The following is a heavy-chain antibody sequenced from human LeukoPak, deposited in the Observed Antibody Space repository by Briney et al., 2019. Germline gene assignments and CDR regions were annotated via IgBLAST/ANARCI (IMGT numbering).Heavy chain of an antibody. Sequence: PGGSLRLSCVASGFTFDDYAMHWVRQAPGKGLEWVSGISWNSGSIGYADSVKGRFTISRDNAKNSLYLQMNSLRAEDTALYYCAKDTLGTFGELLCAVDLWGRGTLVTVSS. CDR3: AKDTLGTFGELLCAVDL. CDR1: GFTFDDYA. CDR2: ISWNSGSI. J-gene: IGHJ2*01. V-gene: IGHV3-9*01. D-gene: IGHD3-10*01.